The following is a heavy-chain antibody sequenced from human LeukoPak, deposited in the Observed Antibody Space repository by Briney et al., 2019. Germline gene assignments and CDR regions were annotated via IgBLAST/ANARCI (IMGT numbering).Heavy chain of an antibody. CDR3: ARRTYTYITCIDY. CDR2: MKNSGST. V-gene: IGHV4-34*01. D-gene: IGHD3-16*01. Sequence: SETLSLTCAVYAGSFSGYYCSWVREPPGKGGEWIGEMKNSGSTNYNPSLKSRVTISVDTSKKQCTQKLSSVTAADTAVYYFARRTYTYITCIDYWGQGTLVTVSS. CDR1: AGSFSGYY. J-gene: IGHJ4*02.